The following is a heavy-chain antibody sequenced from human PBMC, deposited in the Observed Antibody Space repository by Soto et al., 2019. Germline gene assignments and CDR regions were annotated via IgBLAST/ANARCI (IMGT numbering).Heavy chain of an antibody. CDR2: IKSGGEGT. D-gene: IGHD4-17*01. J-gene: IGHJ2*01. CDR3: AKAPRGGRYGDWHFDL. V-gene: IGHV3-23*01. CDR1: GFTFSTYA. Sequence: EVQLLESGGGLVQPGGSLRLSCAGSGFTFSTYAMSWVRLAPGRGLEWVSGIKSGGEGTYQPDSVKGRFTISRDNSKNTLYMEMNRLRPEDTAIYYCAKAPRGGRYGDWHFDLWGRGTLVTVSS.